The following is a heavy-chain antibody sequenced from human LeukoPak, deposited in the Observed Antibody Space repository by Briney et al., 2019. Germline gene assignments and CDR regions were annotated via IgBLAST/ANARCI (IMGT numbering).Heavy chain of an antibody. CDR2: IIPIFGTA. Sequence: GASVKVSCKASGGTFGSYAISWVQQAPGQGLEWMGGIIPIFGTANYAQKFQGRVTITADESTSTAYMELSSLRSEDTAVYYCARGRNIVVVPAATPPYFDYWGQGTLVTVSS. V-gene: IGHV1-69*13. CDR1: GGTFGSYA. CDR3: ARGRNIVVVPAATPPYFDY. J-gene: IGHJ4*02. D-gene: IGHD2-2*01.